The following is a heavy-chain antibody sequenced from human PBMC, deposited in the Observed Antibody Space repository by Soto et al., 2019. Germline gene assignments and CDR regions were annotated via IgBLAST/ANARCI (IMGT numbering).Heavy chain of an antibody. V-gene: IGHV3-30*18. CDR1: GFTFSSYG. CDR2: ISYDGSNK. J-gene: IGHJ5*02. Sequence: GGSLRLSCAASGFTFSSYGMHWVRQAPGKGLEWVAVISYDGSNKYYADSVKGRFTISRDNSKNTLYLQMNSLRAEDTAVYYCTNWFDPWGQGTLVTVSS. CDR3: TNWFDP.